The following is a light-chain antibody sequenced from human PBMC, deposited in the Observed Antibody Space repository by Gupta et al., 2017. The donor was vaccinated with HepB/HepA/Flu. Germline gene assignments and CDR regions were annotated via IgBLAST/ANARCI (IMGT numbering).Light chain of an antibody. J-gene: IGLJ1*01. Sequence: HSVLTQPPSVSGAPGQTVTISCTWAIANIGAGYEVHWYQQLPGTAPKLLIYSNRKRPSGVPDRFSGSRSDTSGSLAIAGLQAEDEADYYCQSYDTSLTSYVFGTGTKVTVL. V-gene: IGLV1-40*01. CDR3: QSYDTSLTSYV. CDR1: IANIGAGYE. CDR2: SNR.